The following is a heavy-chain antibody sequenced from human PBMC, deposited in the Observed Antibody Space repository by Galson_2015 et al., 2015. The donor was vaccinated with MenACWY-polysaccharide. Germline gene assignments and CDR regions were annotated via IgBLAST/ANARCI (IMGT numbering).Heavy chain of an antibody. CDR2: INPNSGGT. J-gene: IGHJ6*02. Sequence: SVKVSCKASGYTFTGYYMHWVRQAPGQGLEWMGWINPNSGGTNYAQKFQGRVTMTRDTSISTAYMELSRLRSDDTAVYYCARVLECDNCRYYYYYGMDVWGQGTTVTVSS. CDR1: GYTFTGYY. D-gene: IGHD1-1*01. CDR3: ARVLECDNCRYYYYYGMDV. V-gene: IGHV1-2*02.